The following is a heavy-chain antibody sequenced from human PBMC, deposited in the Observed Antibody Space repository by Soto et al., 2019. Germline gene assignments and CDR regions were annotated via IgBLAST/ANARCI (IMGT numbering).Heavy chain of an antibody. CDR1: GFTFSSYA. CDR3: AKDHEVGGYYEFDY. Sequence: GGSLRLSCAASGFTFSSYAMSWVRQAPGKGLEWVSATSGSGGSTYYADSVKGRFTISRDNSKNTLYLQMNSLRAEDTAVYYCAKDHEVGGYYEFDYWGQGTLVTVSS. CDR2: TSGSGGST. V-gene: IGHV3-23*01. D-gene: IGHD1-26*01. J-gene: IGHJ4*02.